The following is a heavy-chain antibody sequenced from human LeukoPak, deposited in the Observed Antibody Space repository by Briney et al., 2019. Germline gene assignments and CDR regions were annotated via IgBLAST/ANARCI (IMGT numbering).Heavy chain of an antibody. D-gene: IGHD5-24*01. Sequence: GGSLRLSCAASGFTVSSNYMSWVRQAPGKGLEWVSVIYSGGSTYYADSVKGRFTISRDNSKNTLYLQMNSLRAEDTAEYYCARVVGWLLGTFDIWGQGTMVTVSS. V-gene: IGHV3-53*05. J-gene: IGHJ3*02. CDR3: ARVVGWLLGTFDI. CDR2: IYSGGST. CDR1: GFTVSSNY.